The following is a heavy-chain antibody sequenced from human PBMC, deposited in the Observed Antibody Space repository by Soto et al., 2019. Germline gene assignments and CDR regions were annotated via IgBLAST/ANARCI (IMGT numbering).Heavy chain of an antibody. D-gene: IGHD3-22*01. CDR1: GYTFTSYD. CDR3: ARAGDSRGPSLPGNWFEP. V-gene: IGHV1-8*01. Sequence: ASVKVSCKASGYTFTSYDINWVRQATGQGLEWMGWMNPNSGNTGYAQKFQGRVTMTRNTSISTAYMELSSLRSEDTAVYYCARAGDSRGPSLPGNWFEPWGQGTLLTVS. J-gene: IGHJ5*02. CDR2: MNPNSGNT.